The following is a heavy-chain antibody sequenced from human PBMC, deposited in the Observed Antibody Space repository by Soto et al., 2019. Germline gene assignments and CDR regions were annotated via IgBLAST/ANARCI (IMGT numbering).Heavy chain of an antibody. CDR2: IKSKTDGGTT. CDR1: GFTFSNAW. CDR3: TTDELLDYYYYGMDV. D-gene: IGHD1-26*01. J-gene: IGHJ6*02. Sequence: PVGSLRLSCAASGFTFSNAWMSWVRQAPGKGLEWVGRIKSKTDGGTTDYASPVKGRFTISRDDSKNTLYLQMKSLKTEDTAVYYCTTDELLDYYYYGMDVWGQGTTVTSP. V-gene: IGHV3-15*01.